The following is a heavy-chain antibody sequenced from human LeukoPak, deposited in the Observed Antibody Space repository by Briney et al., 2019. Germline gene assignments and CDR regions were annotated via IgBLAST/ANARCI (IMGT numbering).Heavy chain of an antibody. D-gene: IGHD4-17*01. CDR2: IYYSGST. CDR3: ATLMVHYGDYASYYFDY. CDR1: GGSMGGYY. J-gene: IGHJ4*02. Sequence: KASETLSLTCTVSGGSMGGYYWSWLRQPPGKGLEWVGYIYYSGSTNYNPSLKSRVTISVDTSKNQFSLKLSSVTAADTAVYYCATLMVHYGDYASYYFDYWGQGTLVTVSS. V-gene: IGHV4-59*12.